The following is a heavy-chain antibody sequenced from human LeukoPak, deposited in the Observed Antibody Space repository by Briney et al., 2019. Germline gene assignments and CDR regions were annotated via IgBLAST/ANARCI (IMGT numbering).Heavy chain of an antibody. Sequence: GGSLRLSCAASGFTFHDYAMHWVRHAPGKGLEWVSGISWNSGIIGYADSVKGRFTTSRDNAKNSLYLQMNSLRPEDTALYYCTKDSVAMVTTSDYWGQGTLVTVSS. V-gene: IGHV3-9*01. CDR1: GFTFHDYA. J-gene: IGHJ4*02. CDR3: TKDSVAMVTTSDY. CDR2: ISWNSGII. D-gene: IGHD5-18*01.